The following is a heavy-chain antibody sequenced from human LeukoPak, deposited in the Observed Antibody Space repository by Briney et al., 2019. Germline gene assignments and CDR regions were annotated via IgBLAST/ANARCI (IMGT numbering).Heavy chain of an antibody. CDR2: ISGSGGST. D-gene: IGHD6-13*01. Sequence: PGGSLRLSCAASGLTLSNYAMSWVRQTPGKGLEWVSGISGSGGSTYYADSVKGRFTISRDNSKNTLYLQMNSLRAEDTAVYYCAKEMSSWYRGNAFDIWGQGTMVTVSS. V-gene: IGHV3-23*01. CDR1: GLTLSNYA. J-gene: IGHJ3*02. CDR3: AKEMSSWYRGNAFDI.